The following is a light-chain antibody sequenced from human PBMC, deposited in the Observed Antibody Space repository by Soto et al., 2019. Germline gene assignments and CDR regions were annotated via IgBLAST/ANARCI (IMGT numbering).Light chain of an antibody. CDR2: DAS. V-gene: IGKV3-11*01. Sequence: EVVLTQSPATLSLSPGERATLSCRASQSVNSYLAWYQQKPGQAPMLLIYDASNRATGIPARFSGSGSGTDFTLTISSPEPEDFAVYYCQQLRKPPAILGPGNKVDIK. CDR3: QQLRKPPAI. J-gene: IGKJ3*01. CDR1: QSVNSY.